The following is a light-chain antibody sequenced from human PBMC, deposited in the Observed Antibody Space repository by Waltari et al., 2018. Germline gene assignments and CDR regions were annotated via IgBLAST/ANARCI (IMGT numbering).Light chain of an antibody. Sequence: DIVMTQSPDSLAVSLGERATLNCKSSQSVLYSSNNKNYLAWYQQKPGQPPKLLIYCASTRESAVPDRFSGSGSGTDFTLTISSLQAEDVAVYYCQQYYSTPYTFGQGTKLEI. CDR1: QSVLYSSNNKNY. CDR3: QQYYSTPYT. J-gene: IGKJ2*01. CDR2: CAS. V-gene: IGKV4-1*01.